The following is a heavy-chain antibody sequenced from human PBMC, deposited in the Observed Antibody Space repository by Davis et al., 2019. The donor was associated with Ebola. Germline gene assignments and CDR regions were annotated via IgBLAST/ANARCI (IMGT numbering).Heavy chain of an antibody. CDR2: LWYDGSNK. CDR1: GFTFSSYG. CDR3: ARVRGTGDPDY. Sequence: GESLKISCAAPGFTFSSYGLHWVRQAPGKGLEWVAVLWYDGSNKYYADSVKGRFTISRDNSKNTLYLQMNSLRAEDTAVYYCARVRGTGDPDYWGQGTLVTVSS. V-gene: IGHV3-33*01. J-gene: IGHJ4*02. D-gene: IGHD7-27*01.